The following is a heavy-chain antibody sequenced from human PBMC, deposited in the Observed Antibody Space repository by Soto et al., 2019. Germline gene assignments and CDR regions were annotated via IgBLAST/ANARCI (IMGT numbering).Heavy chain of an antibody. J-gene: IGHJ5*02. V-gene: IGHV4-4*07. CDR2: IYATGTT. D-gene: IGHD1-1*01. CDR1: GGNISGYY. Sequence: SGTLSLTWSFSGGNISGYYWTWIRQPAGKGLEWIGRIYATGTTDYNPSLKSRVMMSVDTSKKQFSLKLRPVTAADTAVYYCVRDGTKTLRDWFDPCGQGISVTVSS. CDR3: VRDGTKTLRDWFDP.